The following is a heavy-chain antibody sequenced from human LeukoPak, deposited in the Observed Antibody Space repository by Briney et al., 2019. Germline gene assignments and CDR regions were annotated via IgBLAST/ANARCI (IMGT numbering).Heavy chain of an antibody. CDR2: IMPLFGTA. V-gene: IGHV1-69*05. CDR3: ARDVHGDYGSSWFDP. CDR1: GGTFNNSA. D-gene: IGHD4-17*01. J-gene: IGHJ5*02. Sequence: SVKVSCKTSGGTFNNSAISWVRQAPGQGLEWLGGIMPLFGTAGYAQKFQGRVTITKDESTRTVYLELTSLTSDDTAVYYCARDVHGDYGSSWFDPWGQGTLVSVSS.